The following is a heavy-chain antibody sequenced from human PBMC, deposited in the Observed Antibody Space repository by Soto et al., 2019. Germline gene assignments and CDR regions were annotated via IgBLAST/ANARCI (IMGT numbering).Heavy chain of an antibody. D-gene: IGHD6-13*01. CDR3: ARDQGQQLVREYYYYGMDV. J-gene: IGHJ6*02. V-gene: IGHV3-48*02. Sequence: GGSLRLSCAASGFTFSSYSMNWVRKAPGKWLEWVSYISSGSSTIYYADAVKVRFTISRDNAKNSLYLQMNSLRDEDTAVYYCARDQGQQLVREYYYYGMDVWGQGTTVTVSS. CDR2: ISSGSSTI. CDR1: GFTFSSYS.